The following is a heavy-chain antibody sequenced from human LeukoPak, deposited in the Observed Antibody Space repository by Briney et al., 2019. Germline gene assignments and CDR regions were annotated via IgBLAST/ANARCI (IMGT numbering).Heavy chain of an antibody. CDR3: ARGLRRPDF. V-gene: IGHV3-7*03. D-gene: IGHD6-25*01. CDR1: GLTFSDDW. J-gene: IGHJ4*02. CDR2: INQSGSGA. Sequence: GGSLRLSCKTSGLTFSDDWMNWVRQAPGKGPEWVANINQSGSGASYADSVRGRFTISRDSAKESMYLQMNNLRADDTAIYYCARGLRRPDFWGQGALVTASS.